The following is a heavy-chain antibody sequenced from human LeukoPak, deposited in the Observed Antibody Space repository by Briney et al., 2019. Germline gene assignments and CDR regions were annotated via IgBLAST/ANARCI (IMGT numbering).Heavy chain of an antibody. CDR2: IKIKTDAGAT. J-gene: IGHJ3*02. Sequence: GRSLTLSFAASGFTFSNAWMSWVRQAPGKGLDWVGRIKIKTDAGATDYAAPVKGRLTISRDDSKNTLYLQMNSLKTEDTAVYYSTTRTTAMVIWGQGTMVTVSS. CDR1: GFTFSNAW. D-gene: IGHD5-18*01. V-gene: IGHV3-15*01. CDR3: TTRTTAMVI.